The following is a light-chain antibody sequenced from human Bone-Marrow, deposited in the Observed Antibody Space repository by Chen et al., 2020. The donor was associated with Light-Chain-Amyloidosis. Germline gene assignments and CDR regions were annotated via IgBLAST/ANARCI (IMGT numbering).Light chain of an antibody. CDR2: GNG. CDR1: SSNIGAGYD. V-gene: IGLV1-40*01. J-gene: IGLJ3*02. Sequence: QSVLTQPPSVSGAPGQRVTISCTGKSSNIGAGYDVHWYQQLPGAAPKLLIYGNGNRPSGVPERFSGFKSGTSASPAITGLLAEDEADYYCQSYDTSLSGSVFGGGTKLTVL. CDR3: QSYDTSLSGSV.